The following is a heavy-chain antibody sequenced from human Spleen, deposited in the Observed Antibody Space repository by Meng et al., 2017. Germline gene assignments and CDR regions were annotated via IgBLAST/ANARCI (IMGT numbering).Heavy chain of an antibody. Sequence: ASVKVSCKASGYTFTGYYMHWVRQAPGQGLEWMGRSNPNSGGTNYAQKFQGRVTMTRDTSSSTAYMELSRLRSDDTAVYYCARGDYDSGLLDYWGQGTLVTGSS. J-gene: IGHJ4*02. CDR2: SNPNSGGT. CDR3: ARGDYDSGLLDY. V-gene: IGHV1-2*06. CDR1: GYTFTGYY. D-gene: IGHD3-22*01.